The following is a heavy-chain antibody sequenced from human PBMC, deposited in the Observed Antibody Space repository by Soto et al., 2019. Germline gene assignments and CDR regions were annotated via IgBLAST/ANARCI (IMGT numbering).Heavy chain of an antibody. V-gene: IGHV3-74*01. Sequence: EVQLVESGGGLVQPGGSLRLSCAASGFIFSGYWMHWVRQAPGKGLVWVSRINSDGSTTSYADSVTGRFTISRDNAKNTMYLQMNSLRAEDTAVYYCARLLGGSGSFIDYWGQGTLVTVSS. CDR3: ARLLGGSGSFIDY. D-gene: IGHD3-10*01. CDR1: GFIFSGYW. CDR2: INSDGSTT. J-gene: IGHJ4*02.